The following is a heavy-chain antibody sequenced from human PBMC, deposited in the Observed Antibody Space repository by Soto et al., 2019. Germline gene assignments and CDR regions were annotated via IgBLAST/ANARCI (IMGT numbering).Heavy chain of an antibody. CDR1: GFTFSSYG. J-gene: IGHJ4*02. CDR3: ASGSGYYPIDY. D-gene: IGHD3-22*01. V-gene: IGHV3-30*03. Sequence: LRLSCAASGFTFSSYGMHWVRQAPGKGLEWVAVISYDGSNKYYADSVKGRFTISRDNSKNTLYLQMNSLRAEDTAVYYCASGSGYYPIDYWGQGTLVTVSS. CDR2: ISYDGSNK.